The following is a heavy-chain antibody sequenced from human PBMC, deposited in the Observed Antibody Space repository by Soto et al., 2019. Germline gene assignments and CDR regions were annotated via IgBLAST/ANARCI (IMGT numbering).Heavy chain of an antibody. D-gene: IGHD3-10*01. V-gene: IGHV1-69*13. J-gene: IGHJ4*02. CDR2: IVPMSGGP. CDR3: ARVRDYYLFVDY. CDR1: GDNFINYS. Sequence: GASVKVSCKASGDNFINYSFSWRRQAPGHCLDWLGGIVPMSGGPNFAEKFQDRLIISADASTGTVTMQLSSLTSDDTAVYYCARVRDYYLFVDYWGQGMLVTVSS.